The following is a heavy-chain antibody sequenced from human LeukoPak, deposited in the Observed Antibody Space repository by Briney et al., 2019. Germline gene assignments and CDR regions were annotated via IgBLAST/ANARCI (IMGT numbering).Heavy chain of an antibody. V-gene: IGHV3-7*01. Sequence: GGSLRLSCAASGFTFSSCWMNWVRQAPGKGLEWVASIKEDGSEKYYVDSVKGRFTISRDNAKNSLYLQMDSLRAEDTAVFYCAKGVVANGWIMDVWSKGTTVSVFS. CDR3: AKGVVANGWIMDV. CDR2: IKEDGSEK. J-gene: IGHJ6*03. CDR1: GFTFSSCW. D-gene: IGHD5-12*01.